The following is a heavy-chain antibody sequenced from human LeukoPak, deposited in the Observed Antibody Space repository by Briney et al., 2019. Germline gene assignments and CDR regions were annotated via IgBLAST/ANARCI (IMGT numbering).Heavy chain of an antibody. CDR3: ARLWIVATWFDA. CDR1: NGSMTSDSYY. Sequence: PSETLSLTCTVSNGSMTSDSYYWAWVRQLPGKVLEWLGTIFYSGKTYYSASLKSRVTVSLDTSKKNFSLRLSSVTAADTAVYYCARLWIVATWFDAWGQGALVTVSS. V-gene: IGHV4-39*02. J-gene: IGHJ5*02. CDR2: IFYSGKT. D-gene: IGHD2-2*03.